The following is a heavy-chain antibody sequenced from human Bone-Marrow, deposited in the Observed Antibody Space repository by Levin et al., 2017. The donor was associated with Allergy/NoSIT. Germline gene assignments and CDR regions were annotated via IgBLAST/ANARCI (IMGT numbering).Heavy chain of an antibody. J-gene: IGHJ5*02. V-gene: IGHV3-23*01. CDR3: AKGLWPGITGPTALGNCLDP. CDR2: ISGSGYDS. CDR1: GFTFDNYA. Sequence: GGSLRLSCSASGFTFDNYAMTWVRQAPGKRPEWVSVISGSGYDSYYADSVKGRFTISRDNSKNVLSLQANSLRAEDTALYYCAKGLWPGITGPTALGNCLDPWGQGTLVTVSS. D-gene: IGHD1-20*01.